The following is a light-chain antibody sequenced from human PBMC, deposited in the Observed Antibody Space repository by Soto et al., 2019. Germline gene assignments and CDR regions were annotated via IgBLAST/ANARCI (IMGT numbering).Light chain of an antibody. J-gene: IGLJ3*02. V-gene: IGLV1-44*01. CDR3: AASDDSLRGVL. CDR2: ANN. CDR1: SXXIXTNT. Sequence: QSVLTQPPSASGTPGQRVTISCSGGSXXIXTNTVNWYQQLPGSAPKLLIYANNQRPSGVPDRFSGSKSGTSASLAISGLQSEDEADYYCAASDDSLRGVLFGGGTKLTVL.